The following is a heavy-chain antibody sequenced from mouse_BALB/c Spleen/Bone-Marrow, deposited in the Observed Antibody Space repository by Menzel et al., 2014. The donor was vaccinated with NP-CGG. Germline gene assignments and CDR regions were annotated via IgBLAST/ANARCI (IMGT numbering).Heavy chain of an antibody. CDR3: ARLGYYGMMAY. Sequence: EVKLMESGGGLVQPGGSPKLSCAASGFDFSRYWMGWVRQAPGRGLKWIGEINPESSTINYTPSLKDKFIISRDNAKNALYLQMSKVRSEDTALYFCARLGYYGMMAYWGQGTSVTVSS. CDR2: INPESSTI. D-gene: IGHD1-1*01. V-gene: IGHV4-1*02. CDR1: GFDFSRYW. J-gene: IGHJ4*01.